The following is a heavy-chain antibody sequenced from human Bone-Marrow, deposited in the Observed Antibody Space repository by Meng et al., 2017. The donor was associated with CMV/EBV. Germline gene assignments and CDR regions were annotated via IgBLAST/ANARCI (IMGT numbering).Heavy chain of an antibody. CDR1: GGSVSSGSYY. CDR3: ARGRSQVEY. J-gene: IGHJ4*02. Sequence: SETLSLTCTVSGGSVSSGSYYWSWIRQPPGKGLEWIGYIYYSGSTNYNPSLKSRATISVDTSKNQFSLKLSYVTVADTAVYYCARGRSQVEYWSQKRLVTVSS. V-gene: IGHV4-61*01. CDR2: IYYSGST.